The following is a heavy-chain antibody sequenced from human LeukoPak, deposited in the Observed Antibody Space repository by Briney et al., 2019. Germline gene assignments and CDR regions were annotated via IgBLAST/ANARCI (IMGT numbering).Heavy chain of an antibody. Sequence: AGGSLRLSCAASGLTFSTYWMHWVRQAPGKGLAWVARINPDGSIRTYANSVQGRVTISRDTAKDTLFLQMNSLRAEDTAVYYCAREARVGGALQYWDQGTPVTVSS. V-gene: IGHV3-74*03. D-gene: IGHD1-26*01. CDR1: GLTFSTYW. CDR2: INPDGSIR. CDR3: AREARVGGALQY. J-gene: IGHJ4*02.